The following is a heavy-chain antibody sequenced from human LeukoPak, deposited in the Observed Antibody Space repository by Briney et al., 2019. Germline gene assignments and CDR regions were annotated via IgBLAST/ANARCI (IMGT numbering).Heavy chain of an antibody. CDR2: MNPNSGNT. CDR1: GYTFTSYD. CDR3: ARGRWISGNYYNFDY. Sequence: ASVKVSCKASGYTFTSYDINWVRQATGQGLEWMGWMNPNSGNTGYAQKFQGRVTITRNTSISTAYMELSSLRSEDTAVYHCARGRWISGNYYNFDYWGQGTLVTVSS. V-gene: IGHV1-8*03. D-gene: IGHD1-26*01. J-gene: IGHJ4*02.